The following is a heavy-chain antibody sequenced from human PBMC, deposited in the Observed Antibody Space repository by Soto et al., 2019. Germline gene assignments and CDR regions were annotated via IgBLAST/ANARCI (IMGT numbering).Heavy chain of an antibody. J-gene: IGHJ6*02. CDR3: ARDDELRLGELSSHPGIRGMDV. Sequence: GASVKVSCKASGGTFSSYAISWVRQAPGQGLEWMGGIIPIFGTANYAQKFQGRVTITADKSTSTAYMELSSLRSEDTAVYYCARDDELRLGELSSHPGIRGMDVWGQGTTVTVSS. V-gene: IGHV1-69*06. D-gene: IGHD3-16*02. CDR2: IIPIFGTA. CDR1: GGTFSSYA.